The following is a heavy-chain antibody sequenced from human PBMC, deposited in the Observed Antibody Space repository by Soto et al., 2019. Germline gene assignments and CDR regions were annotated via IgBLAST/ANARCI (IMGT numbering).Heavy chain of an antibody. J-gene: IGHJ4*02. CDR3: ARHLYSGESSGYYGY. V-gene: IGHV4-39*01. D-gene: IGHD3-22*01. CDR2: VHYTGST. Sequence: QLQLQESGPGLVKPSETLSLTCTVSDGSISRSTFYWGWIRQPPGKGLEWIGSVHYTGSTYYNPSLKSPVTMSVDSSKNHLSRKVSSVTAADTAVYYCARHLYSGESSGYYGYWGQGALVTVSS. CDR1: DGSISRSTFY.